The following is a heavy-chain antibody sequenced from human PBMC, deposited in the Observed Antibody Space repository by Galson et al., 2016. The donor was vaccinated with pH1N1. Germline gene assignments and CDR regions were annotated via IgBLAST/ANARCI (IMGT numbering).Heavy chain of an antibody. CDR2: TSYDGSNK. V-gene: IGHV3-30-3*01. D-gene: IGHD6-19*01. Sequence: SLRLSCAASGFTFSTYAMHWVRQAPGKGLEWVALTSYDGSNKYYADSVKGRFTISRGNSTNTLYLEMNSLRAEATAVYYCAGETPYSSGWGYYYGMDVWGQGTTVTVSS. J-gene: IGHJ6*02. CDR1: GFTFSTYA. CDR3: AGETPYSSGWGYYYGMDV.